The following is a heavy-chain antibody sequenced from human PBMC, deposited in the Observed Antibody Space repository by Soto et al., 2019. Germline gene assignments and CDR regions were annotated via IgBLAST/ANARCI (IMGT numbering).Heavy chain of an antibody. CDR1: GFTFGDYA. V-gene: IGHV3-49*03. Sequence: GGSLRLSRTASGFTFGDYAMSWFRQAPGKGLEWVGFIRSKAYGGTTEYAASVKGRFTISRDDSKNTLYLQMNSLKTEDTAVYYCTTPISMISRQKPSGDYWGQGTLVTVSS. CDR3: TTPISMISRQKPSGDY. D-gene: IGHD3-22*01. CDR2: IRSKAYGGTT. J-gene: IGHJ4*02.